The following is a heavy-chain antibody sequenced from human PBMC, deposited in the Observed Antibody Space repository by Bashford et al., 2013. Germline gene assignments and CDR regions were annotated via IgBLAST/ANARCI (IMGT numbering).Heavy chain of an antibody. CDR1: GYTFTGYY. V-gene: IGHV1-2*02. D-gene: IGHD2-2*01. CDR2: INPNSGDT. Sequence: ASVKVSCKSSGYTFTGYYIHWVRQAPGQGLEWMGWINPNSGDTKYAQKSQGRVTMARDTSISTAYMELNRVRFEDTAMYYCARVETGGYCTSTSCSVGDWYFDLWGRGTLVTVSS. CDR3: ARVETGGYCTSTSCSVGDWYFDL. J-gene: IGHJ2*01.